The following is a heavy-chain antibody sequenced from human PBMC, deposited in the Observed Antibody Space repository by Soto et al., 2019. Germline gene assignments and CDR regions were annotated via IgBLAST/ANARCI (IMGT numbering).Heavy chain of an antibody. Sequence: QVQLVQSGTEVKKPGASVKVSCKASGYTFSIYAIHWVRQAPGQRLEWMGWIDAGNGNTKYSEKFQGRVTISKDTCATTAYRELCILRSDGRAVDYCARDHYTSGWGDSWGQGTLVTVSS. J-gene: IGHJ4*02. V-gene: IGHV1-3*01. D-gene: IGHD6-19*01. CDR2: IDAGNGNT. CDR3: ARDHYTSGWGDS. CDR1: GYTFSIYA.